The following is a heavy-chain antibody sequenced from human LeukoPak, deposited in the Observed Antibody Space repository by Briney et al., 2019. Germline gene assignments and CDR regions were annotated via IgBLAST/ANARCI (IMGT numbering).Heavy chain of an antibody. CDR1: GYTFTSYD. V-gene: IGHV1-8*01. D-gene: IGHD3-22*01. CDR2: MNPNSGNT. J-gene: IGHJ5*02. CDR3: ARYYYDSSGYYYNWFDP. Sequence: ASVKVSCKASGYTFTSYDINWVRQATGQGLEWMGWMNPNSGNTGYAQKFQGRVTMTRNTSTSTAYMELSSLRSEDTAVYYCARYYYDSSGYYYNWFDPWGQGTLVTVSS.